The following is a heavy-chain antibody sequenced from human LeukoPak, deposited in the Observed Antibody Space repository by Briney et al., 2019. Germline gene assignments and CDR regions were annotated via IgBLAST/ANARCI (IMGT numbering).Heavy chain of an antibody. D-gene: IGHD1-26*01. CDR2: INSDGTST. Sequence: GGSLRLFCAASGFTFSSYWMHWVRQAPGKGLVWVSRINSDGTSTSYADSVKGRFTISRDNVENTLYLQMNSLRAEDTALYYCARCSGSYHAIDYWGQGTLVTVSS. CDR3: ARCSGSYHAIDY. J-gene: IGHJ4*02. CDR1: GFTFSSYW. V-gene: IGHV3-74*01.